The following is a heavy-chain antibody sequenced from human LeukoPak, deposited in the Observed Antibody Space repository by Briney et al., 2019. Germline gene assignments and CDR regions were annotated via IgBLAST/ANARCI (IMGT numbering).Heavy chain of an antibody. J-gene: IGHJ4*02. D-gene: IGHD5-24*01. V-gene: IGHV3-66*01. Sequence: GGSLRLSCAASGFTVSSYYMSWVRQAPGKGLEWVSVIYKGGNTYYADSVKGRFTISRDNSKNTVDLQMNSLRAEDTAVYYCARGDGYNYFDYWGQGTLVTVSS. CDR1: GFTVSSYY. CDR3: ARGDGYNYFDY. CDR2: IYKGGNT.